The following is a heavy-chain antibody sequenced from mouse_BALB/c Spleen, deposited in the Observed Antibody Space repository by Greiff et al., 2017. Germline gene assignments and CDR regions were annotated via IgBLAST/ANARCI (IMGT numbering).Heavy chain of an antibody. J-gene: IGHJ4*01. CDR3: ARGDYGSSYDAMDY. D-gene: IGHD1-1*01. V-gene: IGHV5-6-3*01. Sequence: DVQLVESGGGLVQPGGSLKLSCAASGFTFSSYGMSWVRQTPDKRLELVATINSNGGSTYYPDSVKGRFTITRDNAKNTLYLQMSSLKSEDTAMYYCARGDYGSSYDAMDYWGQGTSVTVSS. CDR1: GFTFSSYG. CDR2: INSNGGST.